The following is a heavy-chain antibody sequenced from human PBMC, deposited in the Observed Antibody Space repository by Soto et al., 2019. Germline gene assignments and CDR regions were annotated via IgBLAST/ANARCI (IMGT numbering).Heavy chain of an antibody. CDR2: IYYSGST. Sequence: PSETLSLTCTVSGGSISSYYGSWIRQPPGKGLEWIGYIYYSGSTNYNPSLKSRVTISVDTSKNQFSLKLSSVTAADTAVYYCARAGIDYGGNSFDYYYYGMDVWGQGTTVTVSS. V-gene: IGHV4-59*01. J-gene: IGHJ6*02. CDR1: GGSISSYY. CDR3: ARAGIDYGGNSFDYYYYGMDV. D-gene: IGHD4-17*01.